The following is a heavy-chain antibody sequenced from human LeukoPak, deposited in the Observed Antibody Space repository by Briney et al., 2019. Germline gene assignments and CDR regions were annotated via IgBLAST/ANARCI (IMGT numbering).Heavy chain of an antibody. CDR1: GGSISSYY. D-gene: IGHD1-26*01. Sequence: SETLSLTCTVSGGSISSYYWNWIRQPAGKGLEWIGRIYSSGNTNYNPSLKSRVSMSVDTSKNQFSLKLSSVTAADTAVYYCARGQGEDSGTYFRYYYYYYLDVWGKGTTVTVSS. V-gene: IGHV4-4*07. CDR2: IYSSGNT. J-gene: IGHJ6*03. CDR3: ARGQGEDSGTYFRYYYYYYLDV.